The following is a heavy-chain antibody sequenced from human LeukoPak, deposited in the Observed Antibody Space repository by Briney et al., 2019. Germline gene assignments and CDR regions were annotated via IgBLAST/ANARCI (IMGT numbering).Heavy chain of an antibody. D-gene: IGHD3-10*01. CDR1: GYTFTSYG. Sequence: ASVKVSCKASGYTFTSYGISWVRQAPGQGLEWMEWISAYNGNTNYAQKLQGRVTMTTDTSTSTAYMELRSLRSDDTAVYYCARDYYGSGSYNRPFDYWGQGTLVTVSS. CDR2: ISAYNGNT. CDR3: ARDYYGSGSYNRPFDY. J-gene: IGHJ4*02. V-gene: IGHV1-18*01.